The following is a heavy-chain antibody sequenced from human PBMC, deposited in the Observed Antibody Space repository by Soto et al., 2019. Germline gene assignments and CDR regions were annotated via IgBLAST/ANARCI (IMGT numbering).Heavy chain of an antibody. D-gene: IGHD6-6*01. V-gene: IGHV1-2*02. Sequence: ASVKVSCKASGYTFTGYYMHWVRQAPGQGLEWMGWINPNSGGTNYAQKFQGRVTMTRDTSISTAYMELSRLRSDDTAVYYCARGSSIAVSRRAHFDYWGQGTLVTVSS. CDR3: ARGSSIAVSRRAHFDY. J-gene: IGHJ4*02. CDR1: GYTFTGYY. CDR2: INPNSGGT.